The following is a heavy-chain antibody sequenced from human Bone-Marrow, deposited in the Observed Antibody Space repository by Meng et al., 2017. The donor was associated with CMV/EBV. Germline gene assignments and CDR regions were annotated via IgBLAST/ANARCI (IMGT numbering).Heavy chain of an antibody. D-gene: IGHD1-26*01. CDR2: IYYSGST. CDR1: GGSISSSSYY. Sequence: SEPLSLTCTVSGGSISSSSYYWGWIRQPPGKGLEWIGSIYYSGSTYYNPSLKSRVTISVDTSKNQFSLKLSSVTAADTAVYYCARRVVGFSAFDIWGQGTMVTVSS. J-gene: IGHJ3*02. V-gene: IGHV4-39*01. CDR3: ARRVVGFSAFDI.